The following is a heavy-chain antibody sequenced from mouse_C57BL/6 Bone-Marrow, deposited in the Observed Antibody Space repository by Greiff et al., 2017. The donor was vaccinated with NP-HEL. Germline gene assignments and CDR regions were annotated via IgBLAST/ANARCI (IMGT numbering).Heavy chain of an antibody. CDR2: ISYDGSN. Sequence: VQLKESGPGLVKPSQSLSLTCSVTGYSITSGYYWNWIRQFPGNKLEWMGYISYDGSNNYNPSLKNRISITRDTSKNQFFLKLNSVTTEDTATYYCARDRGHAYWGQGTLVTVSA. V-gene: IGHV3-6*01. CDR3: ARDRGHAY. CDR1: GYSITSGYY. J-gene: IGHJ3*01. D-gene: IGHD1-1*02.